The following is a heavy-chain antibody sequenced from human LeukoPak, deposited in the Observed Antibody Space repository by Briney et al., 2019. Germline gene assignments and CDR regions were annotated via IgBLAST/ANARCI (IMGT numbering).Heavy chain of an antibody. D-gene: IGHD6-19*01. CDR1: GFTFSSYG. Sequence: GGSLRLSCAASGFTFSSYGMHWVRQAPGKGLEWVAFIRYDGSNKYYADSVKGRFTISRDNSKNTLYLQMNSLRAEDTAVYYCAREAPSTSGWYEHFDYWGQGTLVTVSS. V-gene: IGHV3-30*02. CDR2: IRYDGSNK. J-gene: IGHJ4*02. CDR3: AREAPSTSGWYEHFDY.